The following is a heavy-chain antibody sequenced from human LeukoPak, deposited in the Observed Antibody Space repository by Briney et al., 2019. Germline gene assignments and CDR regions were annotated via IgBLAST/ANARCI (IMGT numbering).Heavy chain of an antibody. V-gene: IGHV3-53*01. CDR3: AKAFRRGWGGGDFDC. J-gene: IGHJ4*02. D-gene: IGHD6-19*01. CDR1: GFTVSSNY. CDR2: IFSGGNT. Sequence: GGSLRLSCAASGFTVSSNYMGWVRQAPGKGLQWVSFIFSGGNTYYADSVKGRFTISRDNSKNTLYLQMNSLRAEDTAVYFCAKAFRRGWGGGDFDCWGQGTLVTVSS.